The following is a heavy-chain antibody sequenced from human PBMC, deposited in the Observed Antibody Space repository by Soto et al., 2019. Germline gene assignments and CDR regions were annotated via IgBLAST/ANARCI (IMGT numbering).Heavy chain of an antibody. Sequence: QVQLQESGPGLVKPSGTLSLTCAVSSGSISSSNWWSWVRQPPGKGLGWIGEIYHSGSTNYNPSLKSRVTISVDKSKNQFSLKLSSVTAADTAVYYCARNYYGSGSYYFYYYMDVWGKGTTVTVSS. CDR2: IYHSGST. CDR3: ARNYYGSGSYYFYYYMDV. J-gene: IGHJ6*03. CDR1: SGSISSSNW. D-gene: IGHD3-10*01. V-gene: IGHV4-4*02.